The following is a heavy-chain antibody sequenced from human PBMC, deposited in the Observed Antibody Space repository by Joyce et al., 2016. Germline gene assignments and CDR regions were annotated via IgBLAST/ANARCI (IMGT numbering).Heavy chain of an antibody. J-gene: IGHJ4*02. CDR1: GGSFSGYC. D-gene: IGHD2-2*01. CDR2: INHTGNT. V-gene: IGHV4-34*01. Sequence: QVQLQQWGAGLLKPSETLSLTCAVYGGSFSGYCWRWIRQPPGKGLEWIGEINHTGNTNCNPSLKSRVTISLDTSKNQFSLKLTAVTVADTAVYYCARSQPLQIDYWGQGTPVTVSS. CDR3: ARSQPLQIDY.